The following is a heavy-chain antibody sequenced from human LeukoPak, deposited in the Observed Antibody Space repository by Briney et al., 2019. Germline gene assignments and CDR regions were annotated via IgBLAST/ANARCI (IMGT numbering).Heavy chain of an antibody. CDR1: GFIFGNHA. V-gene: IGHV3-33*01. Sequence: GGSLRLSCAASGFIFGNHAMHWVRQAPGKGPEWLAVIWYDGSKKYYADSVKGRFTISRDNSKNTLYMQMDSLRADDTAVYYCARMSGSHLDYWGQGTLVTVSS. J-gene: IGHJ4*02. D-gene: IGHD1-26*01. CDR2: IWYDGSKK. CDR3: ARMSGSHLDY.